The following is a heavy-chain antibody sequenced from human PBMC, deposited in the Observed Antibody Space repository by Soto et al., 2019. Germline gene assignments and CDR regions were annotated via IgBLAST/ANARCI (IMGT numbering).Heavy chain of an antibody. Sequence: PGGSLRLSCAASGFTFDDYAMHWVRQAPGKGLEWVSGISWNSCSIGYADSVKGRFTISRDNAKNSLYLQMNSLRAEDTALYYCAKDSYYYYYMDVWGKGTTVTVSS. CDR1: GFTFDDYA. V-gene: IGHV3-9*01. CDR2: ISWNSCSI. CDR3: AKDSYYYYYMDV. J-gene: IGHJ6*03.